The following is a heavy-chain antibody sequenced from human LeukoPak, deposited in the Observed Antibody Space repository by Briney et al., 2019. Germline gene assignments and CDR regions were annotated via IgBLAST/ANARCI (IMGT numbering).Heavy chain of an antibody. D-gene: IGHD4-17*01. V-gene: IGHV1-69*04. CDR2: SIPILGIA. J-gene: IGHJ4*02. CDR1: GGTFSSYA. CDR3: ASALGTVTGY. Sequence: SVKVSCKASGGTFSSYAISWVRQAPGQGLEWMGRSIPILGIANYAQKFQGRVTITADKSTSTAYMELSSLRSEDTAVYYCASALGTVTGYWGQGTLVTVSS.